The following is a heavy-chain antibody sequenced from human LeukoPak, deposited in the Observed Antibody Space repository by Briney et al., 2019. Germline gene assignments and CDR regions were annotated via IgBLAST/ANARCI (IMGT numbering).Heavy chain of an antibody. CDR1: GFTFSNYA. CDR3: XXDAGRFPTSXTDS. V-gene: IGHV3-23*01. CDR2: VSGSGATT. J-gene: IGHJ4*02. Sequence: PGGSLRLSCAASGFTFSNYAMRWVRQDPGKGLAWVSTVSGSGATTYYADSVKGRFTISRDNSKNTLYLQMSILRGDDTAVYYXXXDAGRFPTSXTDSWGQGSLVTVSS. D-gene: IGHD2-21*01.